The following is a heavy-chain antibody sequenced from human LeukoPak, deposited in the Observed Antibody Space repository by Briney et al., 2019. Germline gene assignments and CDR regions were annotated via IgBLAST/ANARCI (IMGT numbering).Heavy chain of an antibody. V-gene: IGHV1-69*04. CDR2: IIPILGIA. CDR1: GGTFSSYA. CDR3: ARVYCSSTSCYGLRRDAFDI. J-gene: IGHJ3*02. D-gene: IGHD2-2*01. Sequence: GASVKVSCKASGGTFSSYAISWVRQAPGQGLEWMGRIIPILGIANYAQKFQGRVTITAGKSTSTAYMELSSLRSEDTAVYYCARVYCSSTSCYGLRRDAFDIWGQGTMVTVSS.